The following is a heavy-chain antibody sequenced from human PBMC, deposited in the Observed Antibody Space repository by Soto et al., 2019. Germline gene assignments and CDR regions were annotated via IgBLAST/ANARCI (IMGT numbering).Heavy chain of an antibody. CDR3: ATWIERDHAFDV. Sequence: DVQLVESGGGLIQPGVSLRRSCAAFGLTISGKKYLAWVRPAPGTGLEWFSALYGVAGAFYADSVTGRCTTTSDSAKPTVYLQMNDLRPDDSAFYDCATWIERDHAFDVLGQGTTVSISS. V-gene: IGHV3-53*01. CDR1: GLTISGKKY. CDR2: LYGVAGA. J-gene: IGHJ3*01. D-gene: IGHD1-1*01.